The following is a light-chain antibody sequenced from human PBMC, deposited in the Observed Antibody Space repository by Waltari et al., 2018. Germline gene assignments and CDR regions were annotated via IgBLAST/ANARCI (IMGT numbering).Light chain of an antibody. J-gene: IGLJ3*02. CDR2: LEGSGSY. CDR3: ETWDSNTRV. V-gene: IGLV4-60*03. Sequence: QPVLTQSSSASASRGSLVKLTCTLSSGHSSYIIAWHQQQPGKAPRYLMKLEGSGSYNKGSGVPDRFSGSSSGADRYLTISNLQSEDEADYYCETWDSNTRVFGGGTKLTVL. CDR1: SGHSSYI.